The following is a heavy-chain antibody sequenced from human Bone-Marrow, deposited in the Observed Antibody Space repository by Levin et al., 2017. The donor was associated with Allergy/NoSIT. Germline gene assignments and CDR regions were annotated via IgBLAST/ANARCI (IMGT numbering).Heavy chain of an antibody. D-gene: IGHD3-10*01. CDR3: ARFTMVRGVTDCGMDV. Sequence: GESLKISCKASGFTFTGYYIHWVRQAPGQGLEWMGWIIPNSGGTDYAQKFQGRVTMTRDTSISTAYMELTRLRSDDAAVYYCARFTMVRGVTDCGMDVWGQGTTVTVSS. V-gene: IGHV1-2*02. J-gene: IGHJ6*02. CDR1: GFTFTGYY. CDR2: IIPNSGGT.